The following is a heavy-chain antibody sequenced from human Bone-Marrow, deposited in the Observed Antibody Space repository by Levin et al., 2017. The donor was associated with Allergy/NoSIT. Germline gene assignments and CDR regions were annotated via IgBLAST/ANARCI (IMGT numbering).Heavy chain of an antibody. D-gene: IGHD2-2*01. CDR3: ARDLTHNSFCSRSTCMPLDA. CDR1: GYTFSDHY. V-gene: IGHV1-2*02. J-gene: IGHJ5*02. Sequence: ASVKVSCKTSGYTFSDHYIHWLRQAPGQGLEYLGCINSKNGGTRKADKFRGRVSMTRDTSSSTAFLELTSLSSHDTAIYYCARDLTHNSFCSRSTCMPLDAWGQGTLVTVSS. CDR2: INSKNGGT.